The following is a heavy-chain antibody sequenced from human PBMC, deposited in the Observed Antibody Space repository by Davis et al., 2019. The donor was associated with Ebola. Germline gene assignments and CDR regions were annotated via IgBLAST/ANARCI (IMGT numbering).Heavy chain of an antibody. Sequence: GESLKISCVASGFTFTRYWMSWVRQAPGKGLEWVANIKQDGSEKYYVDSVKGRFTTSRDNAKNSLYLQMDSLRAEDTAVYYCTTLRGGDYFDFWGQGTLVTVSS. CDR1: GFTFTRYW. D-gene: IGHD1-26*01. CDR3: TTLRGGDYFDF. V-gene: IGHV3-7*01. J-gene: IGHJ4*02. CDR2: IKQDGSEK.